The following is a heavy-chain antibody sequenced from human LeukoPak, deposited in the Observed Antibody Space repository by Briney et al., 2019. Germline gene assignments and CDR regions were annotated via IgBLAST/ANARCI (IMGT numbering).Heavy chain of an antibody. CDR3: ARRYSSGWYFDY. J-gene: IGHJ4*02. Sequence: SETLSLTCTVSGVSISSYYWSWIRQPAGKGLEWIGRIYTSGSTNYNPSLKSRVTISVDTSKNQFSLKLSSVTAADTAVYYCARRYSSGWYFDYWGQGTLVTVSS. CDR1: GVSISSYY. D-gene: IGHD6-19*01. V-gene: IGHV4-4*07. CDR2: IYTSGST.